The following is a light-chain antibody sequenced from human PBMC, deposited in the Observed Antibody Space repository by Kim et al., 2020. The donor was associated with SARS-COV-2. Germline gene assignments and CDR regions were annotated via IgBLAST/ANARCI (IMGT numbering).Light chain of an antibody. V-gene: IGLV3-21*04. CDR3: QVWDTGSDHPI. Sequence: SYELTQPPSVSVVPGKTARITCGENSIGLQSVHWYQQKPGQAPVLVIYYDTDRPSGIPERFSGSNSGNTATLTISRVEAGDEADYYCQVWDTGSDHPIFGGGTQLTVL. CDR2: YDT. J-gene: IGLJ2*01. CDR1: SIGLQS.